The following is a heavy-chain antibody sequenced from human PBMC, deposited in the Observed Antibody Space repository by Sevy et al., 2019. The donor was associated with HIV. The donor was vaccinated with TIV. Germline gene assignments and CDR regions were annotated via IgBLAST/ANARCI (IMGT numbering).Heavy chain of an antibody. D-gene: IGHD2-2*01. CDR2: ISSSSSYT. CDR1: GFTFSDYY. Sequence: GGSLRLSCAASGFTFSDYYMSWIRQAPGKGLEWVSYISSSSSYTNYADSVKGRFTISRDNAKNSLYLQMNSLRAEDPAVYYCGRVAPYCSSTSCYGSYYMDVWGKGTTVTYSS. CDR3: GRVAPYCSSTSCYGSYYMDV. V-gene: IGHV3-11*06. J-gene: IGHJ6*03.